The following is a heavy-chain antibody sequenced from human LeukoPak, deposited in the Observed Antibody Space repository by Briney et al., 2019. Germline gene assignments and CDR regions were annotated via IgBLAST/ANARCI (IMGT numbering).Heavy chain of an antibody. CDR1: GYTFTGYY. CDR2: INPNSGGT. CDR3: ARDVGNYDSSGCIDY. Sequence: GASVKVSCKASGYTFTGYYMHWVRQAPGQGLEWMRWINPNSGGTNYAQKFQGRVTMTRDTSISTAYMELSRLRSADTAVYYCARDVGNYDSSGCIDYWGQGTLVTVSS. V-gene: IGHV1-2*02. D-gene: IGHD3-22*01. J-gene: IGHJ4*02.